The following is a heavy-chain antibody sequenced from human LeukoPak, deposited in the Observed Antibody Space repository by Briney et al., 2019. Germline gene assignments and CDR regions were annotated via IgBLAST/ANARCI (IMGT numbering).Heavy chain of an antibody. CDR1: GGTFSSYT. V-gene: IGHV1-69*02. CDR2: FIPILGIA. J-gene: IGHJ4*02. Sequence: SVKVSCKASGGTFSSYTISWVRQAPGQGLEWMGRFIPILGIANYAQKFQGRVTITADKSTSTAYMELSSLRSEDTAVYYCARSPEIYGDYLFDYWGQGTLVTVSS. D-gene: IGHD4-17*01. CDR3: ARSPEIYGDYLFDY.